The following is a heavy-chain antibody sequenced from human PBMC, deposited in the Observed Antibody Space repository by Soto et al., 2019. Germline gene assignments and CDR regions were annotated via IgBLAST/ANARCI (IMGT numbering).Heavy chain of an antibody. CDR1: GYTFTSYD. D-gene: IGHD1-1*01. V-gene: IGHV1-8*01. Sequence: VQLVQSGAEVKKPGASVKVSCKASGYTFTSYDINWVRQATGQGPEWMGWMNPNSGNTGYAQKFRGRVTMTRNTSISTAYMELSSLRSEDTAVYYCARERTGTTSMDVWGQGTTVTVSS. J-gene: IGHJ6*02. CDR2: MNPNSGNT. CDR3: ARERTGTTSMDV.